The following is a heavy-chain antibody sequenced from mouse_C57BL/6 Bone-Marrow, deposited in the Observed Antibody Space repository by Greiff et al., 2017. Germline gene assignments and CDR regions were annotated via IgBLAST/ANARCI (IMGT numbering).Heavy chain of an antibody. CDR2: IYPGSGST. J-gene: IGHJ3*01. CDR1: GYTFTSYW. V-gene: IGHV1-55*01. CDR3: ATRYAY. Sequence: VQLQQPGAELVRPGSSVKMSCKASGYTFTSYWITWVKQRPGQGLAWIGDIYPGSGSTNYNEKFKSKATLTVDTSSSTACMQLSSLTSEDSAVYCWATRYAYWGQGTLGTVSA.